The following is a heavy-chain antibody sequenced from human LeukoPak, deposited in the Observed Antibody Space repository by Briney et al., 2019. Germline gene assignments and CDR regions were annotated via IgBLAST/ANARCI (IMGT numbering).Heavy chain of an antibody. J-gene: IGHJ4*02. Sequence: PGGSLRLSCAASGFTFSSYWMSWVRQAPGKGLEWVANIKQDGSEKYYVDSVKGRFTISRDNAKNSLYLQMNSLRAEDTAVYYCARRGSDGYSSSWEYYFDYWGQGTLVTVSS. V-gene: IGHV3-7*01. D-gene: IGHD6-13*01. CDR2: IKQDGSEK. CDR1: GFTFSSYW. CDR3: ARRGSDGYSSSWEYYFDY.